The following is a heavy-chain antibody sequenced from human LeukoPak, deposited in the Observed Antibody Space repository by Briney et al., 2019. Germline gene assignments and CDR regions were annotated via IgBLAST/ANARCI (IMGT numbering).Heavy chain of an antibody. V-gene: IGHV3-7*01. Sequence: GGSLILSCAASGFTFGNYWMSWVREAPGGGLQWVASMKGDGSHIYYVDSVKGRFIISRDNARNSLYLQMSSLRVEDTAIYYCARLFGGVTTYDYWGQGAQVTVSS. J-gene: IGHJ4*02. CDR3: ARLFGGVTTYDY. D-gene: IGHD2-8*02. CDR1: GFTFGNYW. CDR2: MKGDGSHI.